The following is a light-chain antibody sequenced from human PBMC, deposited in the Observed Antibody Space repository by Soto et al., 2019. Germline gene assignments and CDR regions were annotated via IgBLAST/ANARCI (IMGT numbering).Light chain of an antibody. CDR1: QSVSSSY. V-gene: IGKV3-20*01. CDR2: GAS. CDR3: QQYGSSPLT. J-gene: IGKJ4*01. Sequence: IVLTQSPGTLSLSPWERDTMSCRASQSVSSSYLAWYQQKPGQAPRLLIYGASSRATGIPDRFSGSGSGTDFTLTISRLEPEDFAVYYCQQYGSSPLTFGGGTEVDI.